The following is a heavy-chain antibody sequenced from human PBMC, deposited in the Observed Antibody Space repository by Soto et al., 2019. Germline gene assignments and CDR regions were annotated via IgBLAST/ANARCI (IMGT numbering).Heavy chain of an antibody. Sequence: EGSLRLSCAATRFTFSSYWMHWVRQAPGKGLVWVSRINSDGSSTSYADSVKGRFTISRDNAKNTLYLQMNSLRAEDTAVYYCAREGQAYYDILTGYFFPDYCGMDVWSEGTTVTVSS. CDR2: INSDGSST. CDR3: AREGQAYYDILTGYFFPDYCGMDV. J-gene: IGHJ6*04. CDR1: RFTFSSYW. V-gene: IGHV3-74*01. D-gene: IGHD3-9*01.